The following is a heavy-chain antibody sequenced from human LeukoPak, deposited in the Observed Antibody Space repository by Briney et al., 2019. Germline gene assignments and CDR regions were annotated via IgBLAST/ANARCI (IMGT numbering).Heavy chain of an antibody. CDR3: ARVGSGYSYGYAAY. D-gene: IGHD5-18*01. V-gene: IGHV1-69*01. J-gene: IGHJ4*02. CDR1: GGTFSSYA. Sequence: SVKVSCKASGGTFSSYAISWVRQAPGQGLEWMGGIIPIFGTANYAQKFQGRVTITADESTSTAYMELSSLRSEDTAVYHCARVGSGYSYGYAAYWGQGTLVTVSS. CDR2: IIPIFGTA.